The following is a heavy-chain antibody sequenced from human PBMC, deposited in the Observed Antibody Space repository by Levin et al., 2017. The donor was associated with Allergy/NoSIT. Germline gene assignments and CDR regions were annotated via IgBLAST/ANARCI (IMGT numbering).Heavy chain of an antibody. J-gene: IGHJ4*02. CDR3: ARAAGGDGVDY. D-gene: IGHD3-16*01. Sequence: GGSLRLSCAASGFTFSSYWMHWVRQVPGTGLVWVSRINNDGSTTTYADSVKGRFTISRDNAKNTLNLQMNSLRAEDTAVYYCARAAGGDGVDYWGQGTLVTVSS. CDR1: GFTFSSYW. V-gene: IGHV3-74*01. CDR2: INNDGSTT.